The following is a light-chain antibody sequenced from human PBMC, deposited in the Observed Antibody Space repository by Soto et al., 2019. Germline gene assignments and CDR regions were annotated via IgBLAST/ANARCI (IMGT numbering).Light chain of an antibody. Sequence: DIVMTQSPATLSVAPGERVTFSFRASQGASRKFAWYQHKPGQAPRLLISGASTGATGIPARFSGSGSGTEFTLTISSLQSEDCAIYYCQQYHTWPITFGGGTKV. J-gene: IGKJ4*01. CDR3: QQYHTWPIT. CDR1: QGASRK. CDR2: GAS. V-gene: IGKV3-15*01.